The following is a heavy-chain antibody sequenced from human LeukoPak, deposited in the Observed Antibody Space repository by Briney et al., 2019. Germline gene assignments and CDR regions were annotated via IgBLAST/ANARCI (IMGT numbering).Heavy chain of an antibody. J-gene: IGHJ4*02. CDR1: GGTFSSYA. CDR3: ARDGPYTIFAAGGYFDY. D-gene: IGHD3-9*01. V-gene: IGHV1-69*13. CDR2: IIPIFGTA. Sequence: GASVKVSCKASGGTFSSYAISWVRQAPGQGLEWMGGIIPIFGTANYAQKFQGRVTITAGESTSTAYMELSSLRSEDTAVYYCARDGPYTIFAAGGYFDYWGQGTLVTVSS.